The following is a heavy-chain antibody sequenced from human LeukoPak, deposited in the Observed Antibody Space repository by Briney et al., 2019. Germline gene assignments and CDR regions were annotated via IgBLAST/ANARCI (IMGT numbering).Heavy chain of an antibody. D-gene: IGHD3-16*02. CDR1: GFTFSSYA. V-gene: IGHV3-23*01. CDR2: ISGSGAST. Sequence: GGSLRLSCAASGFTFSSYAMSWVRQAPGKGLEWVSVISGSGASTFYADSVKGRLSISRDNSKNTLYLQMNSLRAEDTAVYYCAKDPSGASIVRYFDYWGQGTLVIVSS. CDR3: AKDPSGASIVRYFDY. J-gene: IGHJ4*02.